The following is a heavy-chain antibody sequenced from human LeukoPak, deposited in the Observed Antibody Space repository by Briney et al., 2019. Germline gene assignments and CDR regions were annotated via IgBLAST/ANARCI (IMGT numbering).Heavy chain of an antibody. Sequence: PGGSLRLSCAASGFTFSSYEMNWVRQTPGKGLEWVSGISGSGVSTYYADSVKGRFTISRDNFNNTLYLQMSRLRVEDTAVYFCAKDQGQWLAEYFQDWGQGTLVTVSS. CDR3: AKDQGQWLAEYFQD. CDR1: GFTFSSYE. V-gene: IGHV3-23*01. CDR2: ISGSGVST. J-gene: IGHJ1*01. D-gene: IGHD6-19*01.